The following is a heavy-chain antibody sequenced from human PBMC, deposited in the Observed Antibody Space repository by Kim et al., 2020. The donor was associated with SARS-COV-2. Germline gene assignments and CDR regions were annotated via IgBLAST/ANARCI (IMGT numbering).Heavy chain of an antibody. D-gene: IGHD2-8*01. CDR1: GYTFTSYG. J-gene: IGHJ6*02. Sequence: ASVKVSCKASGYTFTSYGISWVRQAPGQGLEWMGWISAYNGNTNYAQKLQGRVTMTTDTSTSTAYMELRSLRSDDTAVYYCARDRRMVFPGYYYYGMDVWGQGTTVTVSS. CDR3: ARDRRMVFPGYYYYGMDV. V-gene: IGHV1-18*01. CDR2: ISAYNGNT.